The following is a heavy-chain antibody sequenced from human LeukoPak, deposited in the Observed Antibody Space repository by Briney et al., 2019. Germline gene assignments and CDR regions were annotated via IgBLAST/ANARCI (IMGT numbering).Heavy chain of an antibody. CDR2: VNTDGSST. Sequence: GGSLRLSCAASGFTFSSYWMHWVRHAPGKGLVWVSRVNTDGSSTTYADSVKGRFTISRDNAKNTLYLQMNSLRAEDTAVYYCARDLRGIVVVTAIDYWGQGTLVTVSS. J-gene: IGHJ4*02. CDR3: ARDLRGIVVVTAIDY. CDR1: GFTFSSYW. V-gene: IGHV3-74*01. D-gene: IGHD2-21*02.